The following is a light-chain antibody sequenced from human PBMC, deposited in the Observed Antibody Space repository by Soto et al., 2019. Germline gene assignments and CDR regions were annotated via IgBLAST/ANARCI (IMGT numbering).Light chain of an antibody. CDR2: TSN. Sequence: QSVLTQPPSASGTPGQRVTISCSGSYSTIGSKTLNWYQHLPGSAPKLLIYTSNQRPSGVPDRFSGSKSGTSASLAISGLQPEDEADYYCAAWNDSLNGVVFGGGTKLTGL. CDR1: YSTIGSKT. CDR3: AAWNDSLNGVV. V-gene: IGLV1-44*01. J-gene: IGLJ3*02.